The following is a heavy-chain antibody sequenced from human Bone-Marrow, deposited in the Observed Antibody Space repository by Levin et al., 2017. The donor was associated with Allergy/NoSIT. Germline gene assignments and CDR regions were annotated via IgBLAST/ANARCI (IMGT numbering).Heavy chain of an antibody. J-gene: IGHJ6*02. D-gene: IGHD5-18*01. CDR1: GFTFSSYS. CDR2: ISSSSSYI. Sequence: PGGSLRLSCAASGFTFSSYSMNWVRQAPGKGLEWVSSISSSSSYIYYADSVKGRFTISRDNAKNSLYLQMNSLRAEDTAVYYCARGMGYSYGPSRQFRPNYYYYGMDVWGQGTTVTVSS. CDR3: ARGMGYSYGPSRQFRPNYYYYGMDV. V-gene: IGHV3-21*01.